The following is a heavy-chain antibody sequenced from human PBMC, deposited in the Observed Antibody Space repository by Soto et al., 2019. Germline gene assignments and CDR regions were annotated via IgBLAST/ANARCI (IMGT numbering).Heavy chain of an antibody. J-gene: IGHJ4*02. Sequence: GGSLRLSCAASGFTFSSYAMSWVRQAPGKGLEWVSAISGSGGSTYYADSVKGRFTISRDNSKNTLYLQMNSLRAEDTAVYYCAKDFPSRQIAVALLLPFDYWGQGTLVTVSS. V-gene: IGHV3-23*01. CDR2: ISGSGGST. CDR1: GFTFSSYA. CDR3: AKDFPSRQIAVALLLPFDY. D-gene: IGHD6-19*01.